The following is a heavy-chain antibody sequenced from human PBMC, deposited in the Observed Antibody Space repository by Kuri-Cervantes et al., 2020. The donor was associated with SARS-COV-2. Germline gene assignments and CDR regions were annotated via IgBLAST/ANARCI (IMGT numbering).Heavy chain of an antibody. D-gene: IGHD6-19*01. J-gene: IGHJ4*02. CDR2: IYYSGST. V-gene: IGHV4-59*08. CDR3: ARHPSSGWSYYFDY. CDR1: GGSISSYY. Sequence: ESLKISCTVSGGSISSYYWSWIRQPPGKGLEWIGYIYYSGSTNYNPSLKSRVTISVDTSKNQFSLKLSSVTAADTAVYYCARHPSSGWSYYFDYWGQGTLVTVSS.